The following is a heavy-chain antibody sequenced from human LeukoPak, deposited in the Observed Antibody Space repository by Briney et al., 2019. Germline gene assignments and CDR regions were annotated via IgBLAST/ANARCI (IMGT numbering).Heavy chain of an antibody. CDR3: ARDSALLDAFDI. CDR2: ISYDGSNE. D-gene: IGHD3-10*01. V-gene: IGHV3-30-3*01. Sequence: GGSLRLSCAASGFTFSSYAMHWVRQAPGKGLEWVAVISYDGSNEYYADSVKGRFTISRDNSKNTLYLQMNSLRAEDTAVYYCARDSALLDAFDIWGQGTMVTVSS. CDR1: GFTFSSYA. J-gene: IGHJ3*02.